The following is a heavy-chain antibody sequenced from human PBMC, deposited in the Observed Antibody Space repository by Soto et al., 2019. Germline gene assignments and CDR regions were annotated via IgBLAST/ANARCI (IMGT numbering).Heavy chain of an antibody. D-gene: IGHD4-17*01. V-gene: IGHV3-33*01. CDR3: AIDDDYLDTGLDY. Sequence: QVQLVEAGGGVVQPGRSLRLTCAATGFSFSRHGMHWVRQAPGKGLEWLAVILNDGSAQEYGDSVKGRFTISRDNSKNTLYLQMNNLRAEDTSVYDCAIDDDYLDTGLDYWGQGILVTVSS. J-gene: IGHJ4*02. CDR2: ILNDGSAQ. CDR1: GFSFSRHG.